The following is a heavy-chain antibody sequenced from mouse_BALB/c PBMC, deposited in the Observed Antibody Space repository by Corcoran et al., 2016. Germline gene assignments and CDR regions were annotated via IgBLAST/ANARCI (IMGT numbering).Heavy chain of an antibody. CDR1: GYTFTSYV. CDR3: ASDYYGSSSWYFDV. Sequence: EVQLQQSGPELVKPGASVKMSCKASGYTFTSYVMHWVTQKPGQGLEWIGYINPYNDGTKYNEKFKGKATLTSDKSSSTAYMELSSLTSEDSAVYYWASDYYGSSSWYFDVGGAGTTVTVSS. V-gene: IGHV1S136*01. J-gene: IGHJ1*01. D-gene: IGHD1-1*01. CDR2: INPYNDGT.